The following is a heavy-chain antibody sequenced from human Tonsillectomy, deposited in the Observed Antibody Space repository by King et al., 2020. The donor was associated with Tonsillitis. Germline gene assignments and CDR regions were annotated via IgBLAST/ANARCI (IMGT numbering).Heavy chain of an antibody. V-gene: IGHV3-33*08. CDR1: GFTFSSYG. J-gene: IGHJ6*03. CDR3: AGNSVPALIYYMDV. Sequence: VQLVESGGGVVQPGRSLRLSCAASGFTFSSYGMHWVRQAPGKGLEWVAVIWYDGSNKYYADSVKGRFTISRDNSKNTLYLQMNSLRAEDTAVYYCAGNSVPALIYYMDVWGKGTTVTVSS. D-gene: IGHD2-2*01. CDR2: IWYDGSNK.